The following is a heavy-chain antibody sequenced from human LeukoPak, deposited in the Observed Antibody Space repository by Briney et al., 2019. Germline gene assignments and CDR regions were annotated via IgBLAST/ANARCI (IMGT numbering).Heavy chain of an antibody. CDR3: ARDMASIRFDT. CDR1: GYTVTGYY. V-gene: IGHV7-4-1*02. J-gene: IGHJ5*02. D-gene: IGHD5-24*01. CDR2: INTNTGNP. Sequence: ASVKVSCKASGYTVTGYYMHWVRQAPGQGLEWMGWINTNTGNPTYAQGFTGRFVFSLDTSISTTYLEITSLRTDDTAVYYCARDMASIRFDTWGQGTLVTVSS.